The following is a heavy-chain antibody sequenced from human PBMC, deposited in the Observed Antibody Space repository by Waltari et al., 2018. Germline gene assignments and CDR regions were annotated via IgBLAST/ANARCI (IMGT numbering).Heavy chain of an antibody. J-gene: IGHJ3*02. CDR1: GFTFSSYG. Sequence: QVQLVESGGGVVQPGRSLRLSCAASGFTFSSYGMHWVRQAPGNGLEWVAVISYDGSNKDYADSGKGRFTISRDNSKNTLYLQMNSLRAEDTAVYYCAKDGGIVATGAFDIWGQGTMVTVSS. CDR3: AKDGGIVATGAFDI. V-gene: IGHV3-30*18. D-gene: IGHD5-12*01. CDR2: ISYDGSNK.